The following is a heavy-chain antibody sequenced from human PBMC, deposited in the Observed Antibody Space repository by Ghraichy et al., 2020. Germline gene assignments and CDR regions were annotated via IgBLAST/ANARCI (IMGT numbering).Heavy chain of an antibody. V-gene: IGHV3-53*01. D-gene: IGHD3-22*01. Sequence: GGSLRLSCAASGFTVSSVYMSWVRQPPGKGLEWVSVIYSGGTTYSADSLKGRFTISRDISKNTLFLQMNSLRAEDTAVYYCASPGDVYDGSDYFLAYWGQGTLVTVSS. CDR2: IYSGGTT. CDR3: ASPGDVYDGSDYFLAY. CDR1: GFTVSSVY. J-gene: IGHJ4*02.